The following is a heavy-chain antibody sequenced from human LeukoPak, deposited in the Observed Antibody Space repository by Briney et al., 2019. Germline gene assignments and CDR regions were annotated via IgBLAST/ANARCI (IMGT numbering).Heavy chain of an antibody. D-gene: IGHD3-22*01. J-gene: IGHJ4*02. Sequence: GGSLRLSCAASGFTFTNYAMSWVRQAPGKGLEWVSVISGSGGSTYYADSVKGRFTISRDNSKNTLYLQMNSLRAEDTAVYYCAKGVTVVAAAGYYFDCWGQGTLVTVAS. CDR3: AKGVTVVAAAGYYFDC. V-gene: IGHV3-23*01. CDR2: ISGSGGST. CDR1: GFTFTNYA.